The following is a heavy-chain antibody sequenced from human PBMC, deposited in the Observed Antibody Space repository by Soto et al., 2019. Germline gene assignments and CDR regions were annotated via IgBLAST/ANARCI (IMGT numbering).Heavy chain of an antibody. Sequence: SDTLSLTCTVSGCSISSSSYYWGRIRHPPGKGLEWIGSIYYSGSTYYNPSLKSRVTISVDTSKNQFSLKLSSVTAADTAVYYCARQDCGGDCCLDYWGQGTLVTVSS. CDR1: GCSISSSSYY. CDR3: ARQDCGGDCCLDY. V-gene: IGHV4-39*01. J-gene: IGHJ4*02. D-gene: IGHD2-21*02. CDR2: IYYSGST.